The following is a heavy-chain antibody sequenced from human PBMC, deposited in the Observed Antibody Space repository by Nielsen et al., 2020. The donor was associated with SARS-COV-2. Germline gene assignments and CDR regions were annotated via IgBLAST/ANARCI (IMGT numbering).Heavy chain of an antibody. V-gene: IGHV3-33*08. Sequence: GGSLRLSCAASGFTFSSYSMNWVRQAPGKGLEWVAVIWYDGSNKYYADSVKGRFTISRDNSKNTLYLQMNSLRAEDTAVYYCARDLRFGEPDAFDIWGQGTMVTVSS. D-gene: IGHD3-10*01. CDR3: ARDLRFGEPDAFDI. CDR1: GFTFSSYS. J-gene: IGHJ3*02. CDR2: IWYDGSNK.